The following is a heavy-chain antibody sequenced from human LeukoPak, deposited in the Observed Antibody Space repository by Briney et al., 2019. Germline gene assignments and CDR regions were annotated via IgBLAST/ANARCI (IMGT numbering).Heavy chain of an antibody. CDR1: GGTFISYV. CDR3: ARALLRYCSSTSCYWFDP. D-gene: IGHD2-2*01. V-gene: IGHV1-69*13. Sequence: SVKVSCKASGGTFISYVISWVRQAPGQGLEWMGGIIPIFGTANYAQKFQGRVTITADESTSTAYMELSSLRSEDTAVYYCARALLRYCSSTSCYWFDPWGQGTLVTVSS. J-gene: IGHJ5*02. CDR2: IIPIFGTA.